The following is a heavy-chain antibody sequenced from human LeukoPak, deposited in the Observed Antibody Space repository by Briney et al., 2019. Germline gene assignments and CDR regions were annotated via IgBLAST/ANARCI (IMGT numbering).Heavy chain of an antibody. CDR1: GYTFTSYG. Sequence: ASVKVSCKASGYTFTSYGISWVRQAPGQGLEWMGWISAYNGNTNYAQKLQGRVTMTTDTSTSTAYMELSSLRSEDTAVYYCARGQMTTVVTPDAFDIWGQGTMVTVSS. J-gene: IGHJ3*02. V-gene: IGHV1-18*01. CDR2: ISAYNGNT. CDR3: ARGQMTTVVTPDAFDI. D-gene: IGHD4-23*01.